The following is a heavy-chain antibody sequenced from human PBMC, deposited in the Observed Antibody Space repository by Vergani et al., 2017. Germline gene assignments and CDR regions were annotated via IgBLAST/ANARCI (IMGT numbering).Heavy chain of an antibody. D-gene: IGHD2-21*01. CDR2: IYYSGST. CDR1: GGSISSYY. CDR3: ASVYCGGDCHYDY. V-gene: IGHV4-59*01. Sequence: QVQLQESGPGLVKPSETLSLTCTVSGGSISSYYWSWIRQPPGTGLAWIGYIYYSGSTNYNPSLKSRVTISVDPSKNQFSLKLSSVTAADTAVYYCASVYCGGDCHYDYWGQGTLVTVSS. J-gene: IGHJ4*02.